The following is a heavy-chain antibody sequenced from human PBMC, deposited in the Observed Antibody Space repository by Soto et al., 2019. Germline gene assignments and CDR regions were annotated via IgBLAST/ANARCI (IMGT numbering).Heavy chain of an antibody. CDR3: ARGSSRWDY. V-gene: IGHV4-4*07. CDR2: IYSGGRN. J-gene: IGHJ4*02. CDR1: GGSISSYY. D-gene: IGHD6-13*01. Sequence: PSETLSPTCTVSGGSISSYYWSWMRQPAGKGLEWIGRIYSGGRNNYNPSLKSRVTMSVDTSKNQFSLRLSSVTAADTAMYYCARGSSRWDYWGQGTLVTVSS.